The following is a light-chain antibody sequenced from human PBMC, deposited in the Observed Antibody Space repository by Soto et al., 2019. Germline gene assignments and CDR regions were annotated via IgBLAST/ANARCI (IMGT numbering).Light chain of an antibody. V-gene: IGLV2-8*01. CDR2: EVN. CDR1: SRDVGGYHY. Sequence: QSALTQPPSASGSPGQSVAISCTGTSRDVGGYHYVSWYQQHPGKAPKLMIYEVNKRPSGVPDRFSGSKSGNTASLTVSGLHAEDEADYYCSSYAGSSNVFGTGTKLTVL. CDR3: SSYAGSSNV. J-gene: IGLJ1*01.